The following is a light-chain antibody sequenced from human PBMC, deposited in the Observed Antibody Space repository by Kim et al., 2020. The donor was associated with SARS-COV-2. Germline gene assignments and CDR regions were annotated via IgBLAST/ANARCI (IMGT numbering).Light chain of an antibody. Sequence: DIQMTQSPSTLSASVGDRVTITCRASQSISTWLTWYQQKPGKAPKLQIYKASSLESGVPSRFSGSGSGTEFTLTISSLQPDDFATYYCQQYNSYPLTFGGGTKVDIK. CDR1: QSISTW. CDR3: QQYNSYPLT. J-gene: IGKJ4*01. V-gene: IGKV1-5*03. CDR2: KAS.